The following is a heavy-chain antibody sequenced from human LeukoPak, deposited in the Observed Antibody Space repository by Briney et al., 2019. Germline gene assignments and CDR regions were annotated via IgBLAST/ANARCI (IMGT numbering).Heavy chain of an antibody. CDR3: ARPFSHYYYYMDV. CDR2: ISSSGSTI. D-gene: IGHD3-3*02. CDR1: GFTFSDYY. J-gene: IGHJ6*03. V-gene: IGHV3-11*01. Sequence: GGSLRLSCAASGFTFSDYYMSWIRQAPGKGLEWVSYISSSGSTIYYADSVKGRFTISRDNAKNSLYLQMNSLRAEDTAVYYCARPFSHYYYYMDVWGKGTTVTVSS.